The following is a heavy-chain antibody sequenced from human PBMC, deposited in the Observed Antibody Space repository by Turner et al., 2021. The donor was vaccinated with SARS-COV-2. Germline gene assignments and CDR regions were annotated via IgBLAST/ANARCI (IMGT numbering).Heavy chain of an antibody. D-gene: IGHD6-19*01. CDR1: GFTFANAW. CDR2: IASNTDGGAT. CDR3: AKGPMYSSGWTAG. Sequence: EVQLVESGGDLVKPGGSLRLSCAASGFTFANAWMSWVRQAPGKGLEWVGHIASNTDGGATYYAAPVKGRFTISRDDSKTTLFLQMTSLKAEDTAVYYCAKGPMYSSGWTAGWGQGTLVTVSS. V-gene: IGHV3-15*04. J-gene: IGHJ4*02.